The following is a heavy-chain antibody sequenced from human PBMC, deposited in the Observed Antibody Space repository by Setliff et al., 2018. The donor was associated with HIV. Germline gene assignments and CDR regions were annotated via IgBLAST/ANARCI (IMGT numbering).Heavy chain of an antibody. D-gene: IGHD6-19*01. V-gene: IGHV4-39*07. Sequence: SETLSLTCTVPGGSIRTGAYYWGWIRQPPGKGREWSGSIYYDGRTFNKPSLKSRLTISVDTSKNQVSLKLNSMTAADTAVYFCVRGPQWLVQKGRVYYFDYWGQGTLVTVSS. CDR3: VRGPQWLVQKGRVYYFDY. CDR2: IYYDGRT. CDR1: GGSIRTGAYY. J-gene: IGHJ4*02.